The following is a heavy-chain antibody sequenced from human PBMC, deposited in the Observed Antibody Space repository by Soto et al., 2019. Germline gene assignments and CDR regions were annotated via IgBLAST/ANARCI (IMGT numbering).Heavy chain of an antibody. Sequence: SDTLSLTCTVYGGSFSGYYWSWIRQPPGKGLEWIGEINHSGSTNYNPSLKSRVTISVDTSKNQFSLKLSSVTAADTAVYYCARARPASLYCSSTSCYPARRVSYMDVWGKGTTVTVSS. CDR1: GGSFSGYY. CDR3: ARARPASLYCSSTSCYPARRVSYMDV. V-gene: IGHV4-34*01. J-gene: IGHJ6*03. D-gene: IGHD2-2*01. CDR2: INHSGST.